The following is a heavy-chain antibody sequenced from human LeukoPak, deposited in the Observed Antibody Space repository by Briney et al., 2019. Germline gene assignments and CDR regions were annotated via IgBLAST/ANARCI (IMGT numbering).Heavy chain of an antibody. Sequence: SVKVSCKAAGFTLTSFAMQWVRQARGQRLEWIGWGVVGSGNTNYAQKFKERVTITRDMSTSTAYMELSSLRSEDTAVYYCAAGTPNIVAHDAFDIWGQGTMVTVSS. CDR1: GFTLTSFA. J-gene: IGHJ3*02. D-gene: IGHD5-12*01. CDR2: GVVGSGNT. CDR3: AAGTPNIVAHDAFDI. V-gene: IGHV1-58*02.